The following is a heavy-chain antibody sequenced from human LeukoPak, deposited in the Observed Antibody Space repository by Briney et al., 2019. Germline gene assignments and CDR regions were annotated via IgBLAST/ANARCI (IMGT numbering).Heavy chain of an antibody. CDR3: ARPYYDYVWGSLNL. CDR2: IYAGGST. Sequence: GGSLRLSCAASGFSVSTNYMGWVRQAPGRGLEWVSVIYAGGSTYYANSVRGRFTFSRDNSKNTLYLQMNSLRAEDTAVYYCARPYYDYVWGSLNLWGQGTMVTVSS. CDR1: GFSVSTNY. V-gene: IGHV3-53*01. D-gene: IGHD3-16*01. J-gene: IGHJ3*01.